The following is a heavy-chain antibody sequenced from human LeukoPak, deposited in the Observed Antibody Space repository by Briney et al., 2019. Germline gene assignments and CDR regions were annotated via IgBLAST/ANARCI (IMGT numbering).Heavy chain of an antibody. D-gene: IGHD3-10*01. CDR2: INHSGST. Sequence: SETLSLTCAVSGGSFGGYYWSWIRQPPGKGLEWVGDINHSGSTTYNPSLKSRVTISVDTSKNQFSLMLSSVAAADTAVYYCAIRVWFGEYQTGDYWGEGALVTVSS. V-gene: IGHV4-34*01. CDR1: GGSFGGYY. J-gene: IGHJ4*02. CDR3: AIRVWFGEYQTGDY.